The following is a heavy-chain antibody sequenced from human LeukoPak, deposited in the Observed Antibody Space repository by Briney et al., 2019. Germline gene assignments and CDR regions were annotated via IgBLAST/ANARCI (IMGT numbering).Heavy chain of an antibody. CDR1: GASINIFH. D-gene: IGHD6-6*01. CDR3: ARKDGDY. Sequence: SETLSLTCTVSGASINIFHWTWLRQPGGKGLEWIGLIYSSGSTIHNPALKTRVAMSLEMTKNQLSLKLSSVTAADTAMYYCARKDGDYWGQGTRFTVSS. V-gene: IGHV4-4*07. CDR2: IYSSGST. J-gene: IGHJ4*02.